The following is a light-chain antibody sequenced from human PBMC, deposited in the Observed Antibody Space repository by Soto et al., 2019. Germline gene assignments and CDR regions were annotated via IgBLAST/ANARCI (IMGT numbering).Light chain of an antibody. V-gene: IGLV2-8*01. CDR1: SSDVGGYNY. CDR3: SSSAGINNRV. Sequence: QSVLTQPPSASGSPGQSVTISCTGTSSDVGGYNYVSWYQQYPGKAPKVMIYEVSKRPSGVPDRFSGSKSGNTASLTVSGLQAEDEADYYCSSSAGINNRVFGGGTKLTVL. CDR2: EVS. J-gene: IGLJ2*01.